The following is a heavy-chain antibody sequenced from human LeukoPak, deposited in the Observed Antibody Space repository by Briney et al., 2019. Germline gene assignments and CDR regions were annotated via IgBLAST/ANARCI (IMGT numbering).Heavy chain of an antibody. V-gene: IGHV1-46*01. D-gene: IGHD3-3*01. CDR2: INPSGGST. Sequence: VASVNVSCKASGYTFTSYYMHWVRQAPGRGLEWVGIINPSGGSTSYAQKFQGRVTMTRDTSTSTVYMELSSLRSEDTAVYYCARERGEYDFWSGYARGGYYYYGMDVWGQGTTVTVSS. J-gene: IGHJ6*02. CDR3: ARERGEYDFWSGYARGGYYYYGMDV. CDR1: GYTFTSYY.